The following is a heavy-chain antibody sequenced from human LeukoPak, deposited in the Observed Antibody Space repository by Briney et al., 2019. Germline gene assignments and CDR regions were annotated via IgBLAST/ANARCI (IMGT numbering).Heavy chain of an antibody. V-gene: IGHV1-2*02. CDR3: ARDRSFWGGTDY. J-gene: IGHJ4*02. CDR2: INPNSGGT. D-gene: IGHD3-16*01. Sequence: ASVKVSCKASGYTFTGYYMHWVRQAPGQGLEWMGWINPNSGGTNYAQKFQGRVTMTRDTSISTAYMELSRLTSDDTAVYYCARDRSFWGGTDYWGQGTLVTVSS. CDR1: GYTFTGYY.